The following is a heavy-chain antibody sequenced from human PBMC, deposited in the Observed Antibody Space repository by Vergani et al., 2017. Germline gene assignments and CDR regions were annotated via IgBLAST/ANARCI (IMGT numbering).Heavy chain of an antibody. D-gene: IGHD3-10*01. CDR1: GGSISAGYYF. V-gene: IGHV4-61*02. J-gene: IGHJ3*01. CDR3: ARRSGGYYSGSKVHPLRTAFDV. CDR2: FSASGNA. Sequence: QVQLQASGPGRVKPSQTLSLTCTMSGGSISAGYYFWSWIRQPAGKGLEWLGHFSASGNASHSPSLKTRVSMSVDTSKNQFSLTVTSVTAADTAIYFCARRSGGYYSGSKVHPLRTAFDVWGHGTVVTVSS.